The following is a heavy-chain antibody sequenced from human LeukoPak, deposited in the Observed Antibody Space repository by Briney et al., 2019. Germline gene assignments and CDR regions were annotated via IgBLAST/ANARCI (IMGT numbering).Heavy chain of an antibody. CDR3: ASSRYCSAGACLPSYYYYGMDV. V-gene: IGHV3-23*01. CDR1: GFPFSSTA. D-gene: IGHD2-15*01. J-gene: IGHJ6*02. CDR2: LPLSGGDT. Sequence: HPGASLRLSCAASGFPFSSTAMSWVRQAPGKGLEWVSCLPLSGGDTYYAYSVKGPFTISRANSNNTLYLQMNSLRAEDTAVYYCASSRYCSAGACLPSYYYYGMDVWGQGTTVTVSS.